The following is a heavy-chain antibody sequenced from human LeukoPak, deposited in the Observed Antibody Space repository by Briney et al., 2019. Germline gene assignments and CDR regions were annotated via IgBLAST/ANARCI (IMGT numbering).Heavy chain of an antibody. CDR3: ARVRPWDAYYFDY. D-gene: IGHD1-26*01. V-gene: IGHV3-66*01. CDR2: IYSGGST. Sequence: GGSLRLSCAASGFTFSSYALSWVRQAPGKGLEWVSVIYSGGSTYYADSVKGRFTISRDNSKNTLYLQMNSLRAEDTAVYYCARVRPWDAYYFDYWGQGTLVTVSS. J-gene: IGHJ4*02. CDR1: GFTFSSYA.